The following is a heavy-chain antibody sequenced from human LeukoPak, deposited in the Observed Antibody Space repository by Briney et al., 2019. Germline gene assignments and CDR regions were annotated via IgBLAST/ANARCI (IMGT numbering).Heavy chain of an antibody. J-gene: IGHJ6*02. Sequence: GESLKISCAASGFTFSSYAMHWVRQAPGKGLEWVAVISYDGSNKYYADSVKGRFTISRDNSKNTLYLQMNSLRAEDTAVYYCARDRRRYFDWLPSYYYYGMDVWGQGTTVTVSS. CDR1: GFTFSSYA. CDR3: ARDRRRYFDWLPSYYYYGMDV. CDR2: ISYDGSNK. D-gene: IGHD3-9*01. V-gene: IGHV3-30*04.